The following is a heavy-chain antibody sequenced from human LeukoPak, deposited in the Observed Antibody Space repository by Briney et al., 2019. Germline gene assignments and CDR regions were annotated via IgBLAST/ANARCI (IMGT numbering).Heavy chain of an antibody. CDR1: GFTFSSYG. D-gene: IGHD2-15*01. J-gene: IGHJ4*02. CDR2: ISYDGSNK. Sequence: PGGSLRLSCAASGFTFSSYGMHWVRQAPGKGLEWVAVISYDGSNKYYADSVKGRFTISRDNSKNTLYLQMNSLRAEDTAVYYCAKGGGLYCSGGSCYSLYFGYWGQGNLVTVSS. CDR3: AKGGGLYCSGGSCYSLYFGY. V-gene: IGHV3-30*18.